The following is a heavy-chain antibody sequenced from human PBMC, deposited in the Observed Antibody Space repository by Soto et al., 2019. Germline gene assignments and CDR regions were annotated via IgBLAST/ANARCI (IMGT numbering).Heavy chain of an antibody. Sequence: SQTLSLTCAISGDSVSSNSAVWNWIRQSPSRGLEWLGRTYYRSKWYNDYAVSVKSRITINPDTSKNQFSLQLNSVTPEDTAVYYCARDSVVTIFGVVTPPGYFDLWGRGTLVTVSS. J-gene: IGHJ2*01. D-gene: IGHD3-3*01. V-gene: IGHV6-1*01. CDR2: TYYRSKWYN. CDR1: GDSVSSNSAV. CDR3: ARDSVVTIFGVVTPPGYFDL.